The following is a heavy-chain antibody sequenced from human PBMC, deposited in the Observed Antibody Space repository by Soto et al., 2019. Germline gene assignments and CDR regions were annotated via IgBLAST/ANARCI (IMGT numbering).Heavy chain of an antibody. CDR2: LSARGDGK. CDR3: AKAYGSTLGATFFDY. Sequence: GGSLRLSCAASGFTFDNYAMSWVRQAPGKGLEWVSTLSARGDGKNYADSAKGRFTISRDNSKNTLYLQVNSLRAEDTAIYYCAKAYGSTLGATFFDYWGQGTLVTVSS. CDR1: GFTFDNYA. V-gene: IGHV3-23*01. J-gene: IGHJ4*02. D-gene: IGHD1-26*01.